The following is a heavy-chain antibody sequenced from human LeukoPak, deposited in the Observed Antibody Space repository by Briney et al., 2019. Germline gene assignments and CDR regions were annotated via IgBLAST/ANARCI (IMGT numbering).Heavy chain of an antibody. CDR1: GFTFSSYG. V-gene: IGHV3-30*02. D-gene: IGHD3-22*01. CDR2: IRYDGTNK. CDR3: AKNYYDSSGYYFDY. J-gene: IGHJ4*02. Sequence: GGSLRLSCAASGFTFSSYGMHWVRQAPGKGLEWVAFIRYDGTNKYYADSVKGRFTISRDNSKNTLYLQMNSLRAEDTAEYYCAKNYYDSSGYYFDYWGQGTLVTVSS.